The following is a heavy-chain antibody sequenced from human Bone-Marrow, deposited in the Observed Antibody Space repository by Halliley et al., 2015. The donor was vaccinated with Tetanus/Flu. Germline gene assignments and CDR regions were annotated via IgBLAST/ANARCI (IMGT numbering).Heavy chain of an antibody. D-gene: IGHD2-2*01. V-gene: IGHV3-7*03. J-gene: IGHJ5*02. CDR1: GFTFSRFW. Sequence: SLRLSCAASGFTFSRFWMSWVRQAPGKGLEWVANIKEDGSEKHYVDSVEGRFTISRDNAKNSLYLQINSLRVEDTAVYYCARGLQGSSIRNNWFDPWGQGTLVTVSS. CDR2: IKEDGSEK. CDR3: ARGLQGSSIRNNWFDP.